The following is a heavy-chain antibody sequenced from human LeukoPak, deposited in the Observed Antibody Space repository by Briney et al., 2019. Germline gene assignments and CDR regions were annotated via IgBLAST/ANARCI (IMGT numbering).Heavy chain of an antibody. CDR3: AREARGTRAAFDV. V-gene: IGHV3-7*01. CDR2: IKEDGTHK. CDR1: GFTFSSHW. D-gene: IGHD2-8*01. J-gene: IGHJ3*01. Sequence: GGSLRLSCAASGFTFSSHWMSWVRQAPGKGLEWAANIKEDGTHKYYVGSVRGRFTISRDNAKNSLYLQMNSLRAEDTAIYYCAREARGTRAAFDVWGQGTMVTV.